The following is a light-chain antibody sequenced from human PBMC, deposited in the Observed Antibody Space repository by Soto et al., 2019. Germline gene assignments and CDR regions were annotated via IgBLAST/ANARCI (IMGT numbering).Light chain of an antibody. CDR1: QSVSSNY. CDR3: QHFANSIT. J-gene: IGKJ5*01. Sequence: EIVLTQSPGTLSLSPVSRATLSCRASQSVSSNYLAWYQQKPGQAPRLLIYGASTRATGIPDRFSGSGSGTDFTLSISRLEPEDFAVYYCQHFANSITFGQGTRLEIK. V-gene: IGKV3-20*01. CDR2: GAS.